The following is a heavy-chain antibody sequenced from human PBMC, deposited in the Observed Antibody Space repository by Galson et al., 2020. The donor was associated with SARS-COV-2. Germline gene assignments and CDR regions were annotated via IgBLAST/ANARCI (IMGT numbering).Heavy chain of an antibody. CDR1: GFTFSSYA. CDR2: ISGSGGST. V-gene: IGHV3-23*01. D-gene: IGHD1-26*01. Sequence: GESLKISCAASGFTFSSYAMSWVSQAPWKGLEWVSAISGSGGSTYYADSVKGRFTISRDNSKNTLYLQMNSLRAEDTAVYYCAKNEVGACDYWGQGTLVTVSS. J-gene: IGHJ4*02. CDR3: AKNEVGACDY.